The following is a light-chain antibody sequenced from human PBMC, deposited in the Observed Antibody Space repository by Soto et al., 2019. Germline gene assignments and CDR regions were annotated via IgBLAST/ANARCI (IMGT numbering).Light chain of an antibody. Sequence: EIVLTQSPGTLSLSPGERATLSCRSSQSVSSSYLAWYQHKPGQAPRLLIYDVSSRATGIPDRFSGSGSGTDFTLTISRLEPEDFAVYYCQQDGSSPTFGQGTKGEIK. CDR3: QQDGSSPT. J-gene: IGKJ1*01. CDR1: QSVSSSY. CDR2: DVS. V-gene: IGKV3-20*01.